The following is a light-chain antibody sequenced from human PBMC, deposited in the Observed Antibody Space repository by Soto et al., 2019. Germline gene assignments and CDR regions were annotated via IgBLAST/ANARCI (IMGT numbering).Light chain of an antibody. CDR1: SSDVGGYNL. CDR3: SSYTSSTTLVV. V-gene: IGLV2-14*03. CDR2: DVT. Sequence: QSALTQPASVSGSPGQSITISCTGTSSDVGGYNLVSWYQHHPGKAPKLMIYDVTRRPSGVSDRFSGSKSGNTAPLTISGLQAEDEADYHCSSYTSSTTLVVFGGGTKLTVL. J-gene: IGLJ2*01.